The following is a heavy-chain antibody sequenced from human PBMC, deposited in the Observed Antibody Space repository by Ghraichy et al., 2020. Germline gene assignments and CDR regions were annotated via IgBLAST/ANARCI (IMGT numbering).Heavy chain of an antibody. CDR2: ISSSSSYI. V-gene: IGHV3-21*01. CDR3: VRADYTVNYDGLNWFDP. J-gene: IGHJ5*02. D-gene: IGHD1-7*01. CDR1: GFTFSSYY. Sequence: LSLTCAASGFTFSSYYMNWVRQAPGTGLEWVSSISSSSSYISYADSLKGRFTISRDNAKNSLYLQMNSLRAEDTAVYYCVRADYTVNYDGLNWFDPWGQGTLVTVSS.